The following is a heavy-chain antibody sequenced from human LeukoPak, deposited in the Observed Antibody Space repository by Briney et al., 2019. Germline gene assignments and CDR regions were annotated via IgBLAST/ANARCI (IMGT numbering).Heavy chain of an antibody. CDR3: ARAYGTNGYFQLPIDY. D-gene: IGHD4-17*01. CDR1: GFAFSSYA. Sequence: GQSLRLSCAASGFAFSSYAMSWVRQAPGKGLEWLSGITGSGDTTHHVDSVKGRFTIYRDSSKNTLFLQMNSLRVEDTALYYCARAYGTNGYFQLPIDYWGQGILVTVSS. CDR2: ITGSGDTT. J-gene: IGHJ4*02. V-gene: IGHV3-23*01.